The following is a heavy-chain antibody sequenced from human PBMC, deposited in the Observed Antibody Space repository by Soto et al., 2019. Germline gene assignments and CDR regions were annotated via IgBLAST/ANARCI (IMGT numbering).Heavy chain of an antibody. D-gene: IGHD6-19*01. Sequence: AAKVPCNTCGGTFSSYAISWVRQAPGQGLEWMGGIIPIFGNANYAQKFQGRLTITADKSTSTAYIELSSLRSEATAVYYCARAGYSSGWYDYWGQGTLVTVSS. CDR3: ARAGYSSGWYDY. CDR2: IIPIFGNA. J-gene: IGHJ4*02. CDR1: GGTFSSYA. V-gene: IGHV1-69*06.